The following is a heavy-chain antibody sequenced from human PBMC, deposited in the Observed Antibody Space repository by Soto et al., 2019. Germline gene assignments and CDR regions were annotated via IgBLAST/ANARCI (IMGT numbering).Heavy chain of an antibody. Sequence: SETLSLTCTVSGGSISSSSYYWGWIRQPPGKGLEWIGSIYYSGSTYYNPSLKSRVTISVDTSKNQFSLKLSSVTAADTAVYYCARYYYDSSGYYPLWGQGTLVTVSS. CDR3: ARYYYDSSGYYPL. V-gene: IGHV4-39*01. D-gene: IGHD3-22*01. J-gene: IGHJ4*02. CDR1: GGSISSSSYY. CDR2: IYYSGST.